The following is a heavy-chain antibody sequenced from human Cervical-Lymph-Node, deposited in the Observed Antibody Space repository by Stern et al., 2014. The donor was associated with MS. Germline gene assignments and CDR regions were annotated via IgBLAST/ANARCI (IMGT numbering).Heavy chain of an antibody. V-gene: IGHV3-33*01. J-gene: IGHJ4*02. D-gene: IGHD6-13*01. CDR1: GFSFSRYA. Sequence: MQLVESGEGVVQPGRSLRLSCAASGFSFSRYAMHWVRQAPGKGLEWVALIWYDGSNPYYADSVTGRFTISRDNFKNTLYLQMNSLRAEDTAVYYCASAYSSSHYYFDYWGQGTLVTVSS. CDR3: ASAYSSSHYYFDY. CDR2: IWYDGSNP.